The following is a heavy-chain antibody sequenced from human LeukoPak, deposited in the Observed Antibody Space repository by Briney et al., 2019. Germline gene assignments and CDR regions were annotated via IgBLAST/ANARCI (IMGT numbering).Heavy chain of an antibody. CDR2: IWYDGSNK. J-gene: IGHJ5*02. V-gene: IGHV3-33*08. D-gene: IGHD3-10*01. CDR1: GFTFSSYA. CDR3: ARAVSGNYVNWFDP. Sequence: GGSLRLSCAASGFTFSSYAMHWVREAPGKGLGWLADIWYDGSNKYYADSVQGRFTISRDISRNRLYLQINTLRAEDTAVYYCARAVSGNYVNWFDPWGQGTLVTVSS.